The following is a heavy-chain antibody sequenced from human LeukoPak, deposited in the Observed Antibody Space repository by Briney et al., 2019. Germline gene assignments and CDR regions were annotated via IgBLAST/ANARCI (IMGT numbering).Heavy chain of an antibody. CDR2: ISYDGSKK. CDR3: ARDGRSSGWYQGFDY. D-gene: IGHD6-19*01. J-gene: IGHJ4*02. V-gene: IGHV3-30-3*01. CDR1: GFTFSSYA. Sequence: GRSLRLSCAASGFTFSSYAMHWVRQAPGKGLEWVAVISYDGSKKYYADSVKGRFTISRDNSKNTLYLQMNSLRAEDTAVYYCARDGRSSGWYQGFDYWGQGTLVTVSS.